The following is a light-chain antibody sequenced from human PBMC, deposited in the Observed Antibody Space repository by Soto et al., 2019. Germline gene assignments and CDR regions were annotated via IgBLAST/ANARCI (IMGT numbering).Light chain of an antibody. J-gene: IGLJ1*01. V-gene: IGLV3-9*01. CDR3: QVLDSSTVV. CDR2: RDK. CDR1: NIGTKN. Sequence: SYELTQPLSVSVALGQTARITCGGNNIGTKNVHWYQQRPGQAPVLLIYRDKNRPSGIPERFSGSNSGNTATLTISRAQVGDEADYFCQVLDSSTVVFGTGTKLTVL.